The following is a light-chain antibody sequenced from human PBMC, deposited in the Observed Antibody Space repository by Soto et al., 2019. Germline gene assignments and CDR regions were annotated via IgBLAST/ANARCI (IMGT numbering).Light chain of an antibody. CDR1: SSNIGTSS. J-gene: IGLJ1*01. CDR3: AVWDDSLNGHV. CDR2: TNV. Sequence: QSVMTQPPSASGTTGQTVTISCSGISSNIGTSSVHWYKHLPGTAPKPLIYTNVHRPSGVSYRFSGSMSGTSASLAISGLQSEDEADYYCAVWDDSLNGHVFGAGT. V-gene: IGLV1-44*01.